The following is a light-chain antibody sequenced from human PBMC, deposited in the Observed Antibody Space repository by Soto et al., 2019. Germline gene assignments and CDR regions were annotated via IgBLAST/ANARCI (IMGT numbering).Light chain of an antibody. CDR3: QSYDSSLSGYV. V-gene: IGLV1-40*01. CDR2: GNS. J-gene: IGLJ1*01. Sequence: QSVLTQPPSVCGASWQRVTISCTGSSSNIGAGYDVHWYQQLPGTAPKLLIYGNSNRPSGVPDRFSGSKSGTSASLAITGLQAEDEADYYCQSYDSSLSGYVFGTGTKLTVL. CDR1: SSNIGAGYD.